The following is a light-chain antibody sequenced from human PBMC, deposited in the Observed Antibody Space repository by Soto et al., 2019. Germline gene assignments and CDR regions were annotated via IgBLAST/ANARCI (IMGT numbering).Light chain of an antibody. CDR1: ESVSRN. CDR2: DAS. CDR3: QQYNSWPPIT. J-gene: IGKJ5*01. Sequence: EVVMTQSPATLSVSPGERATLSCRASESVSRNLAWYQQKPGQAPRLLIYDASTRATGIPDRFSGGGSGTEFTLPISSLQSDDFVVYYCQQYNSWPPITFGQGTRLEI. V-gene: IGKV3-15*01.